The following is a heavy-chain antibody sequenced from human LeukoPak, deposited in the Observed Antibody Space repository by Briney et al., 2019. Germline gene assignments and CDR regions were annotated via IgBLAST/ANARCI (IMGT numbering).Heavy chain of an antibody. Sequence: GASVKVSCKASGGTFSSYAISWVRQAPGQGLEWMGGIIPIFGTANYAQKFQGRVTMTRDTSTSTVYMELSSLRSEDTAVYYCARFAVHRRITVAGQFGLDYWGQGTLVSLSS. D-gene: IGHD6-19*01. V-gene: IGHV1-69*05. CDR2: IIPIFGTA. CDR1: GGTFSSYA. CDR3: ARFAVHRRITVAGQFGLDY. J-gene: IGHJ4*02.